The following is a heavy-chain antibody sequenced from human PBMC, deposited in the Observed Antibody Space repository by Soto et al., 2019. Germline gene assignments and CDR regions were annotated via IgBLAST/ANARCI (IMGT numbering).Heavy chain of an antibody. CDR3: ASISAVAGFGAFDI. V-gene: IGHV4-59*01. CDR2: IYYSGST. Sequence: SVTLSLTCTVSGGSISSYYWSWIRQPPGKGLEWIGYIYYSGSTNYNPSLKSRVTISVDTSKNQFSLKLSSVTAADTAVYYCASISAVAGFGAFDIWGQGTMVTVSS. D-gene: IGHD6-19*01. J-gene: IGHJ3*02. CDR1: GGSISSYY.